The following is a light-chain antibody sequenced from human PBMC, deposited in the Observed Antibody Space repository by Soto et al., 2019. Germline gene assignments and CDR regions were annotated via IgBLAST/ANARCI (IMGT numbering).Light chain of an antibody. CDR1: QDIGND. J-gene: IGKJ1*01. V-gene: IGKV1-6*01. CDR3: LHDHTYPWT. CDR2: AAS. Sequence: IQMTQSPSSLSAIAGDRVTIACRASQDIGNDLGWYQQMPGKAPKLRIFAASTLQSGVSSRFSGSGSGTHFTLTIGNLQPEDAATYYCLHDHTYPWTFGQGTKVEVK.